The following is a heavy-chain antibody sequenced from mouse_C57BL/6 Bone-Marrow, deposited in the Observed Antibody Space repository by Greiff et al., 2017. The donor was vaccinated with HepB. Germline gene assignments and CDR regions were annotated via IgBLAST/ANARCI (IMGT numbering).Heavy chain of an antibody. D-gene: IGHD1-1*01. J-gene: IGHJ1*03. CDR3: ARSSTVVAHWYFDV. CDR2: ISNLAYSI. Sequence: DVHLVESGGGLVQPGGSLKLSCAASGFTFSDYGMAWVRQAPRKGPEWVAFISNLAYSIYYADTVTGRFTISRENAKNTLYLEMSSLRSEDTAMYYCARSSTVVAHWYFDVWGTGTTVTVSS. V-gene: IGHV5-15*01. CDR1: GFTFSDYG.